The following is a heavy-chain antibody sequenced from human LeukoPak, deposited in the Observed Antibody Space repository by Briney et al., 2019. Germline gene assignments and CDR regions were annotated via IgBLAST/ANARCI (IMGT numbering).Heavy chain of an antibody. V-gene: IGHV4-31*02. D-gene: IGHD5-24*01. CDR2: IYYSGST. Sequence: LRLSCAASGFTFSNYAMHWVRQAPGKGLEWIGYIYYSGSTYYNPSLKSRVTISVETSKNQFSLKLSSVTAAETAVYYCARGVRWLQLSYFDYWGQGTLVTVSS. CDR3: ARGVRWLQLSYFDY. CDR1: GFTFSNYA. J-gene: IGHJ4*02.